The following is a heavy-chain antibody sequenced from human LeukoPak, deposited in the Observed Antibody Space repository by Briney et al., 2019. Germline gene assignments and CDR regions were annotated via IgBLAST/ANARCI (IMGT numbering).Heavy chain of an antibody. CDR1: GYTFTSYY. Sequence: SVKVSCKASGYTFTSYYMHWVRQAPGQGLEWMGGIIPIFGTANYAQKFQGRVTITADESTSTAYMGLSSLRSEDTAVYYCVCIAFDYWGQGTLVTVSS. CDR3: VCIAFDY. V-gene: IGHV1-69*13. CDR2: IIPIFGTA. D-gene: IGHD6-13*01. J-gene: IGHJ4*02.